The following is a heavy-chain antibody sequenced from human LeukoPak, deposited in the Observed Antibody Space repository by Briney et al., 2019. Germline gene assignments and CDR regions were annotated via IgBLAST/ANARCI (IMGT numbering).Heavy chain of an antibody. V-gene: IGHV3-21*01. J-gene: IGHJ4*02. CDR2: ISSSSSYI. D-gene: IGHD6-13*01. CDR1: GFTFSSYS. CDR3: ARDMSIAAAGTHRGDY. Sequence: GGSLRLSCAASGFTFSSYSMNWVRQAPGKGLEWVSSISSSSSYIYYADSVKGRFTISRDNAKNSLYLQMNSLRAEDTAVFYCARDMSIAAAGTHRGDYWGQGTLVTVSS.